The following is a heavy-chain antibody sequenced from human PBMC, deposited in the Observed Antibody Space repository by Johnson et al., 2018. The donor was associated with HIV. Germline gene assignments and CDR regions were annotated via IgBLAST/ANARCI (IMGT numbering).Heavy chain of an antibody. Sequence: QMQLVESGGGVVRPGRSLRLSCAASGFTFSNYGMHWVRQAPGKGLEWVAFIRFDGSNKYYADSVKGRLIMSRDNSKNTLYVEMDSLRAEDTAGYYCVKARGGYWGDDFDIWGQGTMVTVSS. V-gene: IGHV3-30*02. J-gene: IGHJ3*02. CDR1: GFTFSNYG. D-gene: IGHD2-8*02. CDR2: IRFDGSNK. CDR3: VKARGGYWGDDFDI.